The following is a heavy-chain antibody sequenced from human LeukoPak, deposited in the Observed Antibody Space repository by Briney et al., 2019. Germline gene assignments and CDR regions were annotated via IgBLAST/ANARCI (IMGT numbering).Heavy chain of an antibody. D-gene: IGHD2-2*01. CDR1: GGSMSSSSYY. J-gene: IGHJ3*02. V-gene: IGHV4-39*01. CDR2: IHYSGST. CDR3: ARHSARYCSSTSCYSRRAFDI. Sequence: PSETLSLTCTVSGGSMSSSSYYWGWIRQPPGKGLEWIGSIHYSGSTYYNPSLKSRVTISVDTSKNQFSLKLSSVTAADTAVYYCARHSARYCSSTSCYSRRAFDIWGQGTMVTVSS.